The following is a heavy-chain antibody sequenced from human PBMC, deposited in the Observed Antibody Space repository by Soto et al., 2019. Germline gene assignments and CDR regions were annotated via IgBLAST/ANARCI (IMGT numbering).Heavy chain of an antibody. CDR3: ARDQGSGWQNRFDP. J-gene: IGHJ5*02. CDR2: TYYRSKWYN. D-gene: IGHD6-19*01. CDR1: QDGGFTSAET. Sequence: TIALICTIYQDGGFTSAETCNSIRCSPSRGLEWLGRTYYRSKWYNDYAVSVRSRITINPDTSKNQFSLQLNSVTPEDTAVYYCARDQGSGWQNRFDPWGQGIRV. V-gene: IGHV6-1*01.